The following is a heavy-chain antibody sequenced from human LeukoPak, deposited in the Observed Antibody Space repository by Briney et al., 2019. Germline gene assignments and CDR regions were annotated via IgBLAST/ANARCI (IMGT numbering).Heavy chain of an antibody. CDR2: IYYSGST. CDR3: AGSTYYYAFDI. V-gene: IGHV4-39*07. J-gene: IGHJ3*02. Sequence: PSETLSLTCTVSGGSISSSSYYWGWIRQPPGKGLEWIGSIYYSGSTYYNPSLKSRVTISVDTSKNQFSLKLSSVTAADTAVYYCAGSTYYYAFDIWGQGTMVTVSS. D-gene: IGHD3-10*01. CDR1: GGSISSSSYY.